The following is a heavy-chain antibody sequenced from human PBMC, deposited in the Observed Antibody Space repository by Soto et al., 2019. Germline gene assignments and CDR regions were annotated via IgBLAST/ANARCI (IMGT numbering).Heavy chain of an antibody. CDR1: GGTFSTYT. CDR2: IIPILDIA. Sequence: QVQLVQSGAEVKKPGSSVKVSCKASGGTFSTYTISWVRQAPGQGLEWMGSIIPILDIANYALQFQARVTVTADKSTSTASMELISLKSEDTDVYYWARGSWCGYPMTDYCVQEPLL. J-gene: IGHJ4*02. D-gene: IGHD3-3*01. CDR3: ARGSWCGYPMTDY. V-gene: IGHV1-69*02.